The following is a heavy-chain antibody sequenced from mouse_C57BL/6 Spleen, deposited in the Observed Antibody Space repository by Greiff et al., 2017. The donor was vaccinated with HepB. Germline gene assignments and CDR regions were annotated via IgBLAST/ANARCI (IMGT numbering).Heavy chain of an antibody. J-gene: IGHJ1*03. CDR3: ARSGRRDWYFDV. Sequence: EVMLVESGGGLVQPGGSLKLSCAASGFTFSDYYMYWVRQTPEKRLEWVAYISNGGGSTYYPDTVKGRFTISRDNAKNTLYLQMSRLKSEDTAMYYCARSGRRDWYFDVWGTGTTVTVSS. V-gene: IGHV5-12*01. CDR1: GFTFSDYY. CDR2: ISNGGGST. D-gene: IGHD2-12*01.